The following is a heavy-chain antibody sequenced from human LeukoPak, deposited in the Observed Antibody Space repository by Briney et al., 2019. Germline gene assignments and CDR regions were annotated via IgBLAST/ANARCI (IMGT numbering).Heavy chain of an antibody. CDR1: GYTFTGYY. D-gene: IGHD3-3*01. Sequence: GASVKVSCKASGYTFTGYYMHWVRQAPGQGLEWMGRINPNSGGTNYAQKFQGRVTMTRDTSISTAYMELSRLRSDDTAVYYCARDSVLDFWSGYYSDDFDYWGQGTLVTVSS. CDR2: INPNSGGT. CDR3: ARDSVLDFWSGYYSDDFDY. J-gene: IGHJ4*02. V-gene: IGHV1-2*06.